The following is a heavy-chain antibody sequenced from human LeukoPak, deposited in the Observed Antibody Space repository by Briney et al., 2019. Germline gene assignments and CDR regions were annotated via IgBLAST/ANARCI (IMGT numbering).Heavy chain of an antibody. CDR1: GFTFSSYG. J-gene: IGHJ4*02. CDR3: ARKPMVRGYDY. Sequence: PGGTLRLSCAASGFTFSSYGMSWVRQAPGKGLEWVSAISGSGGSTYYADSVKGRFTISRDNSKNTLYLQMNSLRAEDTAVYYCARKPMVRGYDYWGQGTLVTVSS. V-gene: IGHV3-23*01. CDR2: ISGSGGST. D-gene: IGHD3-10*01.